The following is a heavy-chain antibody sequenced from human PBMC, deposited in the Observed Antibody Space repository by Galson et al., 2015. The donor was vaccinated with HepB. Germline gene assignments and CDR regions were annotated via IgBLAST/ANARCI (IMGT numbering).Heavy chain of an antibody. CDR3: AKDSYYYGSGSYSEYYYYGMDV. D-gene: IGHD3-10*01. J-gene: IGHJ6*02. V-gene: IGHV3-30*02. CDR1: GFTFSSYG. Sequence: SLRLSCAASGFTFSSYGMHWVRQAPGKGLEWVAFIRYDGSNKYYADSVKGRFTIPRDNSKNTLYLQMNSLRAEDTAVYYCAKDSYYYGSGSYSEYYYYGMDVWGQGTTVTVSS. CDR2: IRYDGSNK.